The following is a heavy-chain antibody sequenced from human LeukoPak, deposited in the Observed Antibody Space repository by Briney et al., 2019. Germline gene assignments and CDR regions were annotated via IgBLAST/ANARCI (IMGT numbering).Heavy chain of an antibody. CDR2: IYYSGST. V-gene: IGHV4-59*12. Sequence: SETLSLTCTVSGGSISSYYWSWIRQPPGKGLEWIGYIYYSGSTNYNPSLKSRVTISVDTSKNQFSLKLSSVTAADTAVYYCARLIQLWPRLDPWGQGTLVTVSS. J-gene: IGHJ5*02. D-gene: IGHD5-18*01. CDR3: ARLIQLWPRLDP. CDR1: GGSISSYY.